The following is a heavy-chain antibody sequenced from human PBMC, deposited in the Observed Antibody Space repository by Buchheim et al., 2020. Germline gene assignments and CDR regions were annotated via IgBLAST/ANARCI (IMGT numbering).Heavy chain of an antibody. CDR2: ISGSGGST. D-gene: IGHD2-2*02. CDR1: GFTFSSYA. CDR3: AKDLTDCSSISCYIVLEYFQH. Sequence: EVQLLESGGGLVQPGGSLRLSCAASGFTFSSYAMSWVRQAPGKGLEWVSAISGSGGSTYYADSVKGRFTISRDNSKNTLYLQMNSLRAEDTAVYYCAKDLTDCSSISCYIVLEYFQHWGQGTL. V-gene: IGHV3-23*01. J-gene: IGHJ1*01.